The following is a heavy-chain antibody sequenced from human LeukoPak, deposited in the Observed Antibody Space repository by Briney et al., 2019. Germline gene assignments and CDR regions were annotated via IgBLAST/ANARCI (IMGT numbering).Heavy chain of an antibody. J-gene: IGHJ6*02. Sequence: PGGSLRLSCAASGFAFDDYAMHWVRQAPGKGLEWVANIKQDGSEKNYVDSVKGRFTISRDNAKNSLYLQMNSLRVEDTAVYYCARLFQMDVWGQGTTVTVSS. CDR1: GFAFDDYA. D-gene: IGHD2-21*01. CDR2: IKQDGSEK. V-gene: IGHV3-7*05. CDR3: ARLFQMDV.